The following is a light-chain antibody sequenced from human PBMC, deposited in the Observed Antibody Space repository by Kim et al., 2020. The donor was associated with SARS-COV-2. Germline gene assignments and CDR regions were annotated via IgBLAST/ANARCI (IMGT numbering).Light chain of an antibody. V-gene: IGLV3-9*01. CDR1: NSGSKN. Sequence: GALGQTARITCGGNNSGSKNVHWYQQKPGQAPVLVIYRDGDRPSGIPARFAGSNAGNTATLTISRAQAGDEADYYCQVWDSSPVIFGGGTQLTVL. CDR2: RDG. J-gene: IGLJ2*01. CDR3: QVWDSSPVI.